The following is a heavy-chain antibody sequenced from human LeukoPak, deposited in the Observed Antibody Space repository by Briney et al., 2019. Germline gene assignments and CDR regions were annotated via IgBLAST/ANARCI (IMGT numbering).Heavy chain of an antibody. V-gene: IGHV3-23*01. CDR2: ISGSGGST. CDR1: GFTFSGYA. CDR3: AKVGTIAAAGHIDY. D-gene: IGHD6-13*01. Sequence: GGSLRLSCAASGFTFSGYAMSWVRQAPGKGLEWVSAISGSGGSTYYADSVKGRFTISRDNSKNTLYLQMNSLRAEDTAVYYCAKVGTIAAAGHIDYWGQGTLVTVSS. J-gene: IGHJ4*02.